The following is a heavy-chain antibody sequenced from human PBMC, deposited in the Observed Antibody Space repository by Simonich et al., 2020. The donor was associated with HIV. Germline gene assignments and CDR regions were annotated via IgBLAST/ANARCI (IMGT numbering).Heavy chain of an antibody. CDR1: GFTFDDYA. CDR2: ISWNGGSI. V-gene: IGHV3-9*03. J-gene: IGHJ4*02. CDR3: AKDRYSSSSGSFDY. D-gene: IGHD6-6*01. Sequence: EVQLVESGGGLVQPGRSLRLSCAASGFTFDDYAMHWVRQAPGKGLEWVSGISWNGGSIGYADSVKGRFTISRDNAKNSLYLQMNSLRAEDMALYYCAKDRYSSSSGSFDYWGQGTLVTVSS.